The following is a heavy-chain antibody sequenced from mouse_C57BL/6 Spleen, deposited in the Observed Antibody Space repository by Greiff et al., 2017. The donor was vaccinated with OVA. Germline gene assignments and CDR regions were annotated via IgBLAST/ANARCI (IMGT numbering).Heavy chain of an antibody. D-gene: IGHD1-1*01. CDR3: ARNRYYYGSSYVDWYFDV. CDR1: GYSITSGYD. V-gene: IGHV3-1*01. J-gene: IGHJ1*03. CDR2: ISYSGST. Sequence: EVKLQESGPGMVKPSQSLSLTCTVTGYSITSGYDWHWIRHFPGNKLEWMGYISYSGSTNYNPSLKSRISITHDTSKNHFFLKLNSVTTEDTATYYCARNRYYYGSSYVDWYFDVWGTGTTVTVSS.